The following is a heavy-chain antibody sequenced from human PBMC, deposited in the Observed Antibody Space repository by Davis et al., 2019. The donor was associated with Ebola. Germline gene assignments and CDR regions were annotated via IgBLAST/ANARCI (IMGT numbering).Heavy chain of an antibody. Sequence: GESLKISCAASGFSFSSYWLSWVRQAPGKGLDWVAFIAHDGSNKYYADSVKGRFTISRDNSKNTLYLQMNSLRAEDTAVYYCAKTGNRYYYYGMDVWGKGTTVTVSS. J-gene: IGHJ6*04. D-gene: IGHD2-8*02. CDR1: GFSFSSYW. CDR2: IAHDGSNK. V-gene: IGHV3-30*18. CDR3: AKTGNRYYYYGMDV.